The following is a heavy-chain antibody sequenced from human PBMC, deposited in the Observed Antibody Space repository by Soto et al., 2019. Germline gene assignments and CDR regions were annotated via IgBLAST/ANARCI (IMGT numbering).Heavy chain of an antibody. J-gene: IGHJ5*02. Sequence: SETMSHTCTLSGFYISWCYLILIRQPPGKGLEWIGYMYNTGSTVYNPSFKSRVTISVDTSKNQFSLKLNSVTAADTAVYFCARRASGYYYGWFDPWGQGTLVTGSS. CDR2: MYNTGST. CDR3: ARRASGYYYGWFDP. CDR1: GFYISWCY. V-gene: IGHV4-59*01. D-gene: IGHD3-22*01.